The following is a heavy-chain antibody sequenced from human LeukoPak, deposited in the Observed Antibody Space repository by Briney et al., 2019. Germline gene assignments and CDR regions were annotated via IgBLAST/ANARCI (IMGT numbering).Heavy chain of an antibody. J-gene: IGHJ4*02. D-gene: IGHD3-10*01. CDR1: GFTLSSYG. V-gene: IGHV3-30*18. CDR2: ISYDGSNK. CDR3: AKDNYYGSGSYDY. Sequence: GGSPRLSCAASGFTLSSYGMHWVSQAPGKGLEWVAVISYDGSNKHYADSVKGRFSISRDNSKNTLYLQMNSLRAEDTAVYYCAKDNYYGSGSYDYWGQGTLVTVSS.